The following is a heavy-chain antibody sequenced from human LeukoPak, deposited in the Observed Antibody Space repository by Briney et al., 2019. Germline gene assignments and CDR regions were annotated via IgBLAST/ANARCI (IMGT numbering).Heavy chain of an antibody. CDR3: ARGGGLVGDYGDYVVTYWYFDL. CDR2: MNPNSGNT. CDR1: GYTFTGYD. J-gene: IGHJ2*01. Sequence: ASVKVSCKASGYTFTGYDINWVRQATGQGLEWMGWMNPNSGNTGYAQKFQGRVTMTRNTSISTAYMELSSLRSEDTAVYYCARGGGLVGDYGDYVVTYWYFDLWGRGTLVTVSS. D-gene: IGHD4-17*01. V-gene: IGHV1-8*01.